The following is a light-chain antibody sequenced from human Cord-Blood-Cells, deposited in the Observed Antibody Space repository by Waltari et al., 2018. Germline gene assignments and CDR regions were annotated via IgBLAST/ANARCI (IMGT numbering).Light chain of an antibody. CDR3: CSYAGSSTLV. Sequence: QSALTQPASVSGSPGQSLTISCTGTSSVVGSYNLVSWYQQHPGKAPKLRIYEGSKRPSGVSKRCSGSESGNTASLTISGLQAEDDAEYYCCSYAGSSTLVFGGGTKLTVL. CDR1: SSVVGSYNL. V-gene: IGLV2-23*01. CDR2: EGS. J-gene: IGLJ3*02.